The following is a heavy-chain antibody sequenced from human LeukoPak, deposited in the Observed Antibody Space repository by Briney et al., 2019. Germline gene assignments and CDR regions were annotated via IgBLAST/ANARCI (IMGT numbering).Heavy chain of an antibody. CDR3: ATRSLYYMDV. D-gene: IGHD2-15*01. CDR2: IYSGGST. V-gene: IGHV3-53*01. J-gene: IGHJ6*03. Sequence: GGSLRLSCAASGFTVSSNYMSWVRQAPGKGLEWVSVIYSGGSTYYADSVKGRFSISRDNSKDTLYLQMNSLRAEDTAVYYCATRSLYYMDVWGKGTTVTVSS. CDR1: GFTVSSNY.